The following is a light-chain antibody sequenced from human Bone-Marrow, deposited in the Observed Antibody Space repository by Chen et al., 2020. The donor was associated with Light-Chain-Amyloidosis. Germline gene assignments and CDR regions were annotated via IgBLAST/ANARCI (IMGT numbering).Light chain of an antibody. V-gene: IGLV2-14*01. Sequence: SALTQPASVSGSSGQSIPISCTGTSSDVGGYNYVSWSQQHPGKAPKLMIYDVSNRPSGVSNRFSGSKSGNTSSLTISGLQAEDEAVYYCSSYTSSSTLVFGGGTKLTVL. CDR2: DVS. CDR3: SSYTSSSTLV. J-gene: IGLJ2*01. CDR1: SSDVGGYNY.